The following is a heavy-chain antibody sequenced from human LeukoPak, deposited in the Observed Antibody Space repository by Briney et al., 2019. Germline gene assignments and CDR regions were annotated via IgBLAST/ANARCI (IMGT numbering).Heavy chain of an antibody. V-gene: IGHV1-8*01. CDR2: MNPNSGNT. CDR3: ARGDILTGWFDP. D-gene: IGHD3-9*01. Sequence: ASVKVSCKASGYTFTSYDINWVRQATGQGLEWMGWMNPNSGNTGYAQKFQGRVTMTRDTSISTAYMELSSLRSEDTAVYYCARGDILTGWFDPWGQGTLVTVSS. CDR1: GYTFTSYD. J-gene: IGHJ5*02.